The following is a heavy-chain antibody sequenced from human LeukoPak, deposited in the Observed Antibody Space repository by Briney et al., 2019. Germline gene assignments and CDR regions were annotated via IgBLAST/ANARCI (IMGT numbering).Heavy chain of an antibody. D-gene: IGHD3-16*01. J-gene: IGHJ4*02. CDR2: IKPDGSST. CDR1: GFAFSTYW. Sequence: PGGSLRLSCVASGFAFSTYWMYWVRQVAGKGLVWVSRIKPDGSSTSYADSVKGRFTISRDNAKNTLYLQMNSLRAEDAAVYYCASGGLRSFSVDYWGQGTLVTVSS. CDR3: ASGGLRSFSVDY. V-gene: IGHV3-74*01.